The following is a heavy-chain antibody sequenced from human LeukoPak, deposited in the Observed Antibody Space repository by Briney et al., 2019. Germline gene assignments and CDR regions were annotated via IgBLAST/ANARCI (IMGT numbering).Heavy chain of an antibody. J-gene: IGHJ4*02. CDR1: GFNFSDYY. CDR2: ISSSGRTI. D-gene: IGHD2-8*02. Sequence: PGGSLRLSCAASGFNFSDYYMSWIRQAPGKGLEWVSYISSSGRTIYYADSVKGRFTISRDNAKNSLYLQMNSLRAEDTAVYYCARAKMAYWFDYWGQGTLVTVSS. V-gene: IGHV3-11*04. CDR3: ARAKMAYWFDY.